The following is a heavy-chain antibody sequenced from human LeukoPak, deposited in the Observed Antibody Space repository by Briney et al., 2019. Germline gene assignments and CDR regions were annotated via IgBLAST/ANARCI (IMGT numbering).Heavy chain of an antibody. D-gene: IGHD3-10*01. CDR3: ARAYYYGSPTHFDY. V-gene: IGHV1-2*02. Sequence: ASVKVSCKASGYTFTGYYMHWVRQATGQGLEWMGWINPNSGGTNYAQKFQGRVTMTRDTSIRTAYMELSRLRSDDTAVYYCARAYYYGSPTHFDYWGQGTLVTVSS. CDR1: GYTFTGYY. J-gene: IGHJ4*02. CDR2: INPNSGGT.